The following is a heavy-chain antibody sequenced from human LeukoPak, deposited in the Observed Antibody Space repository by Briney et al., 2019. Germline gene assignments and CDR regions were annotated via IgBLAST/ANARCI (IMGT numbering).Heavy chain of an antibody. J-gene: IGHJ1*01. CDR1: GGSFSGYY. D-gene: IGHD6-13*01. Sequence: SETLSLTCAVYGGSFSGYYWSWIRQPPGKGLEWIGEINHSGSTNYNPSLKSRVTISVDTSKNQFSLKLSSVTTADTAVYYCVRGQGSAAGQHWGQGTLVTVSS. CDR2: INHSGST. CDR3: VRGQGSAAGQH. V-gene: IGHV4-34*01.